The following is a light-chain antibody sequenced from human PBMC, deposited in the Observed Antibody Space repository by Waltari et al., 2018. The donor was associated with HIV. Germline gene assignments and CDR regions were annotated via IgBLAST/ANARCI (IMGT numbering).Light chain of an antibody. Sequence: QSVLTQPPSASGTPGQRVTISCSGSSSNIRSNTVSWYQQLPGTAPKLLIHSNDQRPSGVPDRFSGSKSGTSASLAIGGLQSEDEADYYCAACDDSLNGWVFGGGTKLTVL. V-gene: IGLV1-44*01. CDR2: SND. CDR3: AACDDSLNGWV. CDR1: SSNIRSNT. J-gene: IGLJ3*02.